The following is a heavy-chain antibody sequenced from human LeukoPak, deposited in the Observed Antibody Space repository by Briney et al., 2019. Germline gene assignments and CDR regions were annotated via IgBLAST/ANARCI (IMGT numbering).Heavy chain of an antibody. V-gene: IGHV1-69*13. CDR3: ARGGGGGVVPAARGGYYYYYMDV. J-gene: IGHJ6*03. CDR2: IIPIFGTA. D-gene: IGHD2-2*01. Sequence: ASVKVSCKASGGTFSSYAISWVRQAPGQGLEWMGGIIPIFGTANYAQKFQGRVTITADESTSTAYMELSSLRSEDTAVYYRARGGGGGVVPAARGGYYYYYMDVWGKGTTVTVSS. CDR1: GGTFSSYA.